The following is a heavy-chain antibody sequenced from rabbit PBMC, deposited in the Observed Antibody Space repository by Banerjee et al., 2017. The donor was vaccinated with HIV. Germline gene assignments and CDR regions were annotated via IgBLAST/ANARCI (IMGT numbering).Heavy chain of an antibody. CDR3: ARGDGAYAGYDGL. CDR1: GFDFSSYG. V-gene: IGHV1S40*01. Sequence: QSLEESGGDLVKPGASLTLTCTASGFDFSSYGISWVRQAPGKGLEWIAYIYNGDGSTYYASWAKGRFTISKTSSTTVTLQMTSLTAADTATYFCARGDGAYAGYDGLWGQGTLVTVS. J-gene: IGHJ3*01. CDR2: IYNGDGST. D-gene: IGHD7-1*01.